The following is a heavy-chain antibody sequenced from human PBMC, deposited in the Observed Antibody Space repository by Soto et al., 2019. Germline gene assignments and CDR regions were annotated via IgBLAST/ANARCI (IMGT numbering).Heavy chain of an antibody. J-gene: IGHJ4*02. CDR2: IYYSGST. D-gene: IGHD3-10*01. CDR3: ARERITMVRGVIRRARTFDY. CDR1: GGSISSGGYY. V-gene: IGHV4-31*03. Sequence: SETLSLTCTVSGGSISSGGYYWSWIRQHPGKGLEWIGYIYYSGSTYYNPSLKSRVTISVDTSKNQFSLKLSSVTAADTAVYYCARERITMVRGVIRRARTFDYWGQGTLVIVSS.